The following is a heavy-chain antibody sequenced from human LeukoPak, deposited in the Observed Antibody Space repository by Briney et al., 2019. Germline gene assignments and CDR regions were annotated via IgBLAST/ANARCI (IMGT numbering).Heavy chain of an antibody. CDR3: VRSLAVDGTRAY. CDR1: GYIFVTSD. D-gene: IGHD6-19*01. V-gene: IGHV1-8*01. J-gene: IGHJ4*02. CDR2: MNPLSGNT. Sequence: ASVKVSCKASGYIFVTSDINWVRQAAGQGLEWMRWMNPLSGNTGYAQKFQGRVSMTRDTSTGTAYMELSSLRFEDSAVYYCVRSLAVDGTRAYWGQGTLVTVSS.